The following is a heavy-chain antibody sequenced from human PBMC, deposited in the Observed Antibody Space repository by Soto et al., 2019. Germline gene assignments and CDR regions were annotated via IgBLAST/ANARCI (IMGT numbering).Heavy chain of an antibody. CDR1: GFTFSSYW. Sequence: HPGGSLRLSCVASGFTFSSYWMTWVRQAPGKGLEWVSYIHSDSTTIYYADSVKGRFTISRDNAKNSLYLQMNSLRDEDTAVYYCARDRSLFDYWGQGALVTVSS. V-gene: IGHV3-48*02. CDR3: ARDRSLFDY. J-gene: IGHJ4*02. CDR2: IHSDSTTI.